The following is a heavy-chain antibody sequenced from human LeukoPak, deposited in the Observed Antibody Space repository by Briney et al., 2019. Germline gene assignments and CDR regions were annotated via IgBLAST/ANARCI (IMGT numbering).Heavy chain of an antibody. CDR3: ARTLVVVMYYGMDV. CDR1: GFTFSSYA. J-gene: IGHJ6*02. CDR2: VSYDGSNK. D-gene: IGHD3-22*01. Sequence: GGSLRLSCAASGFTFSSYAMHWVRQAPGKGLEWVAVVSYDGSNKYYADSVKGRFTISRDNSKNTLYLQMNSLRAEDTAVYYCARTLVVVMYYGMDVWGQGTTVTVSS. V-gene: IGHV3-30-3*01.